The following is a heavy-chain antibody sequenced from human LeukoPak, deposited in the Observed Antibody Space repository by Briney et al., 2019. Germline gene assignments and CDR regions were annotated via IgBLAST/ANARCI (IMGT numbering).Heavy chain of an antibody. CDR2: ISSDASYI. CDR1: GFSFSRYS. CDR3: ARVSYGVPSISDY. Sequence: KTGGSLRLSCAASGFSFSRYSMNWVRQAPGKGLEWVSLISSDASYIHYADSVKGRFTISRDNAKNSLYLQMNSLRAEDTSVYYCARVSYGVPSISDYWGQGTLVTVSS. D-gene: IGHD3-3*02. J-gene: IGHJ4*02. V-gene: IGHV3-21*01.